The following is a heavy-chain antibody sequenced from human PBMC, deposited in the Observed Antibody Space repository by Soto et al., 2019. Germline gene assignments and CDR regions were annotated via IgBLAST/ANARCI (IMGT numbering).Heavy chain of an antibody. V-gene: IGHV3-30*03. J-gene: IGHJ4*02. CDR3: ATQPDSSGWYY. CDR2: ISYDGSNK. D-gene: IGHD6-19*01. CDR1: GFTFSSYG. Sequence: PGGSLRLSCAASGFTFSSYGMHWVRQAPGKGLEWVAVISYDGSNKYYADSVKGRFTISRDNSKNTLYLQMNSLRAEDTAVYYCATQPDSSGWYYWGQGTLVTVSS.